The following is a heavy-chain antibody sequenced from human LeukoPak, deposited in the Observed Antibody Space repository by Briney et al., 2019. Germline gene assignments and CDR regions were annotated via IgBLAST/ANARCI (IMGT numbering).Heavy chain of an antibody. CDR3: VRDVRSGWYVNSYFDY. CDR2: ISGSGGST. D-gene: IGHD6-19*01. Sequence: GGSLRLSCAASGFTFSSYAMSWVRQAPGKGLEWVSAISGSGGSTYYADSVKGRFTISRDNSKNTLYLLMNSLRAEDTALYYCVRDVRSGWYVNSYFDYWGQGTLVTVSS. CDR1: GFTFSSYA. J-gene: IGHJ4*02. V-gene: IGHV3-23*01.